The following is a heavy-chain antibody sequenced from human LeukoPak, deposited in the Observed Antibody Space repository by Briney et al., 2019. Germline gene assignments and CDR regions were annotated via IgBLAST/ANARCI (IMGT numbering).Heavy chain of an antibody. J-gene: IGHJ6*02. D-gene: IGHD5-12*01. CDR1: GFTFSSYG. CDR2: ISYDGSNK. Sequence: GGSLRLSCAASGFTFSSYGMHWVRQAPGKGLEWVAVISYDGSNKYYADSVKGRFTISRDNSKNTLYLQMNSLRAEDTAVYYCAKDLVRGGFVATTPNYYDGMDVWGQGTTVTVSS. CDR3: AKDLVRGGFVATTPNYYDGMDV. V-gene: IGHV3-30*18.